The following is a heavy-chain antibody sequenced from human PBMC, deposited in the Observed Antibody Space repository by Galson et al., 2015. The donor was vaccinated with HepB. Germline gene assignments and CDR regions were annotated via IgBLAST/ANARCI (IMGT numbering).Heavy chain of an antibody. CDR1: GYSFTSYW. CDR2: IYPGDSDT. J-gene: IGHJ2*01. V-gene: IGHV5-51*01. D-gene: IGHD3-22*01. CDR3: ARPYYDSSGYGINWYFDL. Sequence: QSGAEVKKPGESLKISCRGSGYSFTSYWIGWVRQMPGKGLEWMGIIYPGDSDTRYSPSFQGQVTISADKSISTAYLQWSSLKASDTAMYYCARPYYDSSGYGINWYFDLWGRGTLVTVSS.